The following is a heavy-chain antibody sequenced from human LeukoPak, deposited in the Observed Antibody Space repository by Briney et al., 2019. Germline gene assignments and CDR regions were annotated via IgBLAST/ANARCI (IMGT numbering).Heavy chain of an antibody. D-gene: IGHD2-21*02. CDR3: ARDPRGDHDKRFDY. V-gene: IGHV3-74*01. CDR2: IESDGSRT. Sequence: PGGSLRLSCAGSGFTLSNYRMHWVRQAPGKGLVWVSHIESDGSRTIYADSVKGRFTISRDNAKNTLYLQMNSLRAEDTAVYYCARDPRGDHDKRFDYWGQGTLVTVSS. CDR1: GFTLSNYR. J-gene: IGHJ4*02.